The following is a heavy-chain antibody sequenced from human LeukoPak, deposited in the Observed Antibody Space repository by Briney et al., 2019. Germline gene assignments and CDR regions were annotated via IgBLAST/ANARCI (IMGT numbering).Heavy chain of an antibody. Sequence: PSETLSLTCTVSGGSISSSSYYWGWIRQPPGKGLEWIGSIYYSGSTYYNPSLKSRVTISVDTSKNQFSLKLSSVTAADTAVYYCARRGRRYYYDSSGYYTSFDPWGQGTLVTVSS. D-gene: IGHD3-22*01. CDR1: GGSISSSSYY. CDR2: IYYSGST. J-gene: IGHJ5*02. CDR3: ARRGRRYYYDSSGYYTSFDP. V-gene: IGHV4-39*01.